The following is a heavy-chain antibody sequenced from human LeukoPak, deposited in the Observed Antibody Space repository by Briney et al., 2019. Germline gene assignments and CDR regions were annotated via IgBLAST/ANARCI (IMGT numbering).Heavy chain of an antibody. J-gene: IGHJ4*02. CDR3: TRGGKATVVTM. V-gene: IGHV4-4*07. CDR1: GGSINSYY. D-gene: IGHD4-23*01. CDR2: IYSSGST. Sequence: SETLSLTCTVSGGSINSYYWSWIRQPAGKGLEWIGRIYSSGSTNYNPSLKSRVSMSVDTSKNQFSLKLTSVTAADTALYYCTRGGKATVVTMWGQGILVTVSS.